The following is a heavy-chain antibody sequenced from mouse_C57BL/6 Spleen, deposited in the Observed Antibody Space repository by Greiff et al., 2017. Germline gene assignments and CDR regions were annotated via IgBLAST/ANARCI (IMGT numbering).Heavy chain of an antibody. Sequence: EVKVVESGGGLVKPGGSLKLSCAASGFTFSDYGMHWVRQAPEKGLEWVAYISSGSSTNYYADTVKGRFTLSRDNAKNTLCLQMTSLRSEDTAMYYCARDYYGPFAYWGQGTLVTVSA. J-gene: IGHJ3*01. D-gene: IGHD1-1*01. CDR2: ISSGSSTN. V-gene: IGHV5-17*01. CDR3: ARDYYGPFAY. CDR1: GFTFSDYG.